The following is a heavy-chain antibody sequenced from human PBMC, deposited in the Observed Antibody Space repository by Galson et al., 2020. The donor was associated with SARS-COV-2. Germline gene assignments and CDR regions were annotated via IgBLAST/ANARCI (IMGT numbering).Heavy chain of an antibody. D-gene: IGHD2-21*01. CDR1: GGSFSDYY. Sequence: SQASETLSLTCAVYGGSFSDYYWSWIRQSPGRGLEWIGEITHSGSTSYNPSLKSRVTISVDTSKNQFSLKLSSVTAADTAVYYCAREDIVVVNAKSHHYYGMDVWGQGTTVTVSS. CDR2: ITHSGST. V-gene: IGHV4-34*01. J-gene: IGHJ6*02. CDR3: AREDIVVVNAKSHHYYGMDV.